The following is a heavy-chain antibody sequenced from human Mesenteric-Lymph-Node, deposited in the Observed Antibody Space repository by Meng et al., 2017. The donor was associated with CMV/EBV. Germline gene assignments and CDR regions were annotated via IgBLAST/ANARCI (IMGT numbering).Heavy chain of an antibody. CDR1: GLTYSTYA. V-gene: IGHV3-23*01. D-gene: IGHD3-16*01. CDR3: VKDGGNTHWYFDL. J-gene: IGHJ2*01. Sequence: CGVSGLTYSTYAMSWVRQAPGKGLEWVSTISSGGGSTFYADAVKGRFTISRDNSKDTLYLQMNSLRAEDTAVYFCVKDGGNTHWYFDLWGRGTLVTVSS. CDR2: ISSGGGST.